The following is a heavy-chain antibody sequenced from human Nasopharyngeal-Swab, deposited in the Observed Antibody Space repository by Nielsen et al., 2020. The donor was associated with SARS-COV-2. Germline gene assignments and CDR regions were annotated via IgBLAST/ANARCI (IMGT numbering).Heavy chain of an antibody. Sequence: SETLSLTCTVSGGSISGYYWSWIRQPPGKGLEWIGYIYYSGSTNYNPSLKSRVTISVDTSKNQFSLKLSSVTAADTAVYYCARGIVGATACYFDYWGQGTLVTVSS. CDR3: ARGIVGATACYFDY. CDR1: GGSISGYY. V-gene: IGHV4-59*13. D-gene: IGHD1-26*01. J-gene: IGHJ4*02. CDR2: IYYSGST.